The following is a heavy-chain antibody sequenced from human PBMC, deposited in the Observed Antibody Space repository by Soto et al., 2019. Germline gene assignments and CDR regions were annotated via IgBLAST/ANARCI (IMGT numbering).Heavy chain of an antibody. CDR1: GFSFSTYW. D-gene: IGHD2-2*01. Sequence: GSLRLSCAASGFSFSTYWMHWVRQAPGKGLVWVSRINSDGSSTSYADSVKGRFTISRDNAKNTLYLQMNSLRAEDTALYYCAIARSYYCSSSSCSPPHFDLWGRGTLVTVSS. CDR2: INSDGSST. CDR3: AIARSYYCSSSSCSPPHFDL. V-gene: IGHV3-74*01. J-gene: IGHJ2*01.